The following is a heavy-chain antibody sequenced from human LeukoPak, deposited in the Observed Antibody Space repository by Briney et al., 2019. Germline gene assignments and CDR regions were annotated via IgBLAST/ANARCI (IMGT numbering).Heavy chain of an antibody. CDR2: LNPSGGSS. CDR1: GYTVTSYY. Sequence: ASVKVSCKASGYTVTSYYMHWVRQAPGQGLEWMAILNPSGGSSNYAQKFQGRATLTRATSTGTVYMELSSLRSEDTAVYYCARDSSDIRSLIAHWGQGTLVTVSS. D-gene: IGHD2-15*01. CDR3: ARDSSDIRSLIAH. J-gene: IGHJ1*01. V-gene: IGHV1-46*01.